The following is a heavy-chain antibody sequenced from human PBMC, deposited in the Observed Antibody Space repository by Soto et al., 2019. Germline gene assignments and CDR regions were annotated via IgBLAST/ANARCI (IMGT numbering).Heavy chain of an antibody. V-gene: IGHV4-30-4*01. CDR3: AREGIAHTYGMEV. D-gene: IGHD6-13*01. CDR1: VVSISSGDYY. CDR2: IYYSGST. J-gene: IGHJ6*01. Sequence: SETLSLTCTFSVVSISSGDYYCSWIRQPPGKGLEWIGYIYYSGSTYYNPSLKSRVTISVDTSKNQFSLKLSSVTAADTAVYYCAREGIAHTYGMEVWGQGTTVNLS.